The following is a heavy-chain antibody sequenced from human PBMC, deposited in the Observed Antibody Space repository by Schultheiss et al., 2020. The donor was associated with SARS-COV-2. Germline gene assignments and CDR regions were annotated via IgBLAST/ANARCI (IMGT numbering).Heavy chain of an antibody. D-gene: IGHD6-13*01. CDR1: GFTFSSYA. V-gene: IGHV3-23*01. CDR3: ARDKSHSSSWSHDAFDI. Sequence: GGSLRLSCAASGFTFSSYAMSWVRQAPGKGLEWVSAISGSGGSTYYADSVKGRFTISRDNSKNTLYLQMNSLRAEDTAVYYCARDKSHSSSWSHDAFDIWGQGTTVTVSS. J-gene: IGHJ3*02. CDR2: ISGSGGST.